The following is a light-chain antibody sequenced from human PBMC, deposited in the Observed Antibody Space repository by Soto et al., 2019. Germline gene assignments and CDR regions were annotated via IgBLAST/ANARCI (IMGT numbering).Light chain of an antibody. CDR1: QSISNY. J-gene: IGKJ1*01. Sequence: DIQMTQSPSSLSASVGDRVTITCRASQSISNYLNWYQQKPGKAPQLLIYAASSLQSGVPSRFSGSGSGTEFTLTISSLQPEDFAAYYCQQSNSSPRTFGQGTKVEIK. CDR2: AAS. V-gene: IGKV1-39*01. CDR3: QQSNSSPRT.